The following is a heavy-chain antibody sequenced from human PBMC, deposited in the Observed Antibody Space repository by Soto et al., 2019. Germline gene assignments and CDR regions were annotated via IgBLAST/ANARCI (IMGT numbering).Heavy chain of an antibody. CDR2: ISGSGGST. J-gene: IGHJ6*02. Sequence: GGSLRLSCAASGFTFSSYAMSWVRQAPGKGLEWVSAISGSGGSTYYADSVKGRFTISRDNSKNTLYLQMNSLRAEDTAVYYCAKGTSIGYDYSVYYYYGMDVWGQGTTVTVSS. V-gene: IGHV3-23*01. CDR1: GFTFSSYA. CDR3: AKGTSIGYDYSVYYYYGMDV. D-gene: IGHD5-12*01.